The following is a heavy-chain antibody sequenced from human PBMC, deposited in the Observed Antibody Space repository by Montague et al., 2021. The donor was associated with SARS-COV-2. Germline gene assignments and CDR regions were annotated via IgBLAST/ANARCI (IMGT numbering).Heavy chain of an antibody. V-gene: IGHV4-34*01. J-gene: IGHJ4*02. Sequence: SETLSLTCAVYGGSFSAHSWSWIRQSPGKGLEWIGEINHRGSTTYMSSLKSRVTMSVDTSKNQFSLKMSSVTAADTAIYYCARGGLAWGNYDIWSFSYTSPLDYWGQGTQVTVSS. CDR3: ARGGLAWGNYDIWSFSYTSPLDY. D-gene: IGHD3/OR15-3a*01. CDR2: INHRGST. CDR1: GGSFSAHS.